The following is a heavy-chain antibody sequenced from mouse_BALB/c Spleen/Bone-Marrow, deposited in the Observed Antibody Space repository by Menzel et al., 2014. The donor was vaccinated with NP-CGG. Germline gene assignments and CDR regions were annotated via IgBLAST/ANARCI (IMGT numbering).Heavy chain of an antibody. J-gene: IGHJ3*01. V-gene: IGHV1-74*01. CDR3: AWFGNYEGFAY. Sequence: QVQLQQSGAELVRPGASVKLSCKASGYSFTNYWMNWVKQRPGQGLEWIGMIHPSDSETRLNQKFKDKATLTVDKSSSTAYIQLTSPTSEDSAVYYCAWFGNYEGFAYWGQGTLVTVSA. CDR2: IHPSDSET. D-gene: IGHD2-1*01. CDR1: GYSFTNYW.